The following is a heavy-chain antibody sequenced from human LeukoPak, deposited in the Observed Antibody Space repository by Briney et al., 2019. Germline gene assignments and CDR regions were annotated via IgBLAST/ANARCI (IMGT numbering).Heavy chain of an antibody. CDR1: GGSISSSSYY. CDR3: ARDASAEYSGSSKGPFDY. J-gene: IGHJ4*02. Sequence: ASETLSLTCTVSGGSISSSSYYWGWIRQPPGKGLEWIGSIYYSGSTYYNPSLMSRVTISVDTSKNQFSLKLSSVTAADTAVYYCARDASAEYSGSSKGPFDYWGQGTLVTVSS. D-gene: IGHD1-26*01. V-gene: IGHV4-39*07. CDR2: IYYSGST.